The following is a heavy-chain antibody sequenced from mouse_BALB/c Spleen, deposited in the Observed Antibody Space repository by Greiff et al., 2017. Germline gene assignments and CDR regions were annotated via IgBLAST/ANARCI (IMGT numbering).Heavy chain of an antibody. V-gene: IGHV1-7*01. J-gene: IGHJ4*01. Sequence: QVQLQQSGAELAKPGASVKMSCKASGYTFTSYWMHWVKQRPGQGLEWIGYINPSTGYTEYNQKFKDKATLTADKSSSTAYMQLSSLTSEDSAVYYCARSLFITTVVADYYAMDYWGQGTSVTVSS. CDR2: INPSTGYT. D-gene: IGHD1-1*01. CDR3: ARSLFITTVVADYYAMDY. CDR1: GYTFTSYW.